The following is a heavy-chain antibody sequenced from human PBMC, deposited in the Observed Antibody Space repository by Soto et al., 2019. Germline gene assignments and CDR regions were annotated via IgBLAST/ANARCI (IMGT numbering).Heavy chain of an antibody. V-gene: IGHV4-34*01. CDR1: GGSFSGYY. CDR3: ARRQGGYCSSTSCYRVWYYYYVMDV. CDR2: INHSGST. J-gene: IGHJ6*02. D-gene: IGHD2-2*02. Sequence: SETLSLTCAVYGGSFSGYYWSWIRQPPGKGLEWIGEINHSGSTNYNPSLKSRVTISVDTSKNQFSLKLSSVTAADTAVYYCARRQGGYCSSTSCYRVWYYYYVMDVWGQGSTVTVSS.